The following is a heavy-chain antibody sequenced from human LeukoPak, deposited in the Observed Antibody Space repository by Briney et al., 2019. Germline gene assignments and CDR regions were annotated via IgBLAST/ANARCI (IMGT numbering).Heavy chain of an antibody. D-gene: IGHD1-26*01. CDR1: GYTLTELS. CDR2: FDPEDGET. J-gene: IGHJ3*02. Sequence: ASVKVSCKVSGYTLTELSMHWVRQAPGKGLEWMGGFDPEDGETIYAQKLQGRVTMTTDTSTSTAYMELRSLRSDDMAVYYCAREFLVGATWPFDIWGQGTMVTVSS. V-gene: IGHV1-24*01. CDR3: AREFLVGATWPFDI.